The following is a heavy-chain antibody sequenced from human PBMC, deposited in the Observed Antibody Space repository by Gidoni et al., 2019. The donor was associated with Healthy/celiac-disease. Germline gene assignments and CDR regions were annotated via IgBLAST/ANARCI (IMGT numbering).Heavy chain of an antibody. CDR1: GASISSSSYY. CDR3: ASEGITMVRGAYGMDV. Sequence: QLQLQASCPGLVKPSETLSLTCTVSGASISSSSYYWGWIRQPPGKGLEWIGSIYYSGSTYYNPSLKSRVTRSVDTSKNQFSLKLSSVTAADTAVYYCASEGITMVRGAYGMDVWGQGTTVTVSS. J-gene: IGHJ6*02. D-gene: IGHD3-10*01. CDR2: IYYSGST. V-gene: IGHV4-39*01.